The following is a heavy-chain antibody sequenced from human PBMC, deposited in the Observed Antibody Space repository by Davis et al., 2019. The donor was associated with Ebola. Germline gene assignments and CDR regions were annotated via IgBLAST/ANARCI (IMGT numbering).Heavy chain of an antibody. CDR1: GVNFGEYA. CDR3: ARESGGGIDY. J-gene: IGHJ4*02. D-gene: IGHD1-26*01. CDR2: IRNKAYGGTT. V-gene: IGHV3-49*04. Sequence: GGSLRLSCTASGVNFGEYALTWVRQTPRKGLEWVGFIRNKAYGGTTEYAASVKGRFTISRDDSGNIAYLQMNSLKIEDTAVYYCARESGGGIDYWGQGTLVTVSS.